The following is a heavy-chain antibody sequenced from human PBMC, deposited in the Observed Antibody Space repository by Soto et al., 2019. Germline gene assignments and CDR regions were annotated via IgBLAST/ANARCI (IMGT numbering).Heavy chain of an antibody. Sequence: SETLSLTCAVYSESFSKYYLHLIRQSPGKGLECIWEINQSGSTNYNPSLKSRVTISIDTAKNQFSLKLHSVTAADTAMYYCARGYYYDSGSSFPYWGQGPLVNVSS. CDR3: ARGYYYDSGSSFPY. D-gene: IGHD3-10*01. CDR2: INQSGST. V-gene: IGHV4-34*01. CDR1: SESFSKYY. J-gene: IGHJ4*02.